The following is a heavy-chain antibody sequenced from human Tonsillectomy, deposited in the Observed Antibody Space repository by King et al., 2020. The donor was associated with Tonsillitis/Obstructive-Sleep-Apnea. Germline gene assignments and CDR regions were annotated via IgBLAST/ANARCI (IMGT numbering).Heavy chain of an antibody. D-gene: IGHD4-23*01. CDR1: GFSLSNVRMG. Sequence: VTLKESGPVLVKPTETLTLTCTVSGFSLSNVRMGVSWIRQPPGKALEWLAHIFSNDEKSYRTSLKSRLTISKDTSKSQVVFTMTNMDPVDTATYYCARIRLDYGGALSWLDPWGQGTLVTVSS. V-gene: IGHV2-26*01. CDR3: ARIRLDYGGALSWLDP. J-gene: IGHJ5*02. CDR2: IFSNDEK.